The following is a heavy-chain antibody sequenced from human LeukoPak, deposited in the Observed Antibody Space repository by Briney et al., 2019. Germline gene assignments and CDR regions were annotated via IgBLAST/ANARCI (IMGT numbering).Heavy chain of an antibody. CDR3: ARDRVRFFGVGNPKYYFDY. Sequence: GSPVKVSCKASGGTFSSYTISWVRQAPGQGLEWMGRIIPILRITNYAQKFQGRVTITADKSTSTAYMELSSLRPEDTAVYYCARDRVRFFGVGNPKYYFDYWGQGTLVTVS. V-gene: IGHV1-69*04. D-gene: IGHD3-3*01. CDR1: GGTFSSYT. J-gene: IGHJ4*02. CDR2: IIPILRIT.